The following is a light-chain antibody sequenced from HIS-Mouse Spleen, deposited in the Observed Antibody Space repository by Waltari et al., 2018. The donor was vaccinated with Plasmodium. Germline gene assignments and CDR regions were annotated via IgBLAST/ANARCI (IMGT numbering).Light chain of an antibody. CDR1: QGISSA. V-gene: IGKV1D-13*01. CDR2: DAS. CDR3: QQFNNYPSIT. Sequence: ALQLTQSPSSLSASVGDRVTIPCRASQGISSALAWYQQKPGKAPKLLIYDASSLESGVPSRFSGSGSGTDFALTISSLQPEDFATYYCQQFNNYPSITFGQGTRLEIK. J-gene: IGKJ5*01.